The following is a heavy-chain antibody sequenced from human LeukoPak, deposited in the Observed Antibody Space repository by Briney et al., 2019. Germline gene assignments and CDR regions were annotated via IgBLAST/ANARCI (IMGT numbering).Heavy chain of an antibody. V-gene: IGHV1-2*02. CDR3: ARSLFVLVSSALGY. Sequence: GASVKVSCKASGYTFTGYYMHWVRQAPGQGLEWMGWINPNNGGTNYAQEFQGRVTMTRDTSISTAYMELSSLRSNDTAVYYCARSLFVLVSSALGYWGQGTLVTVSS. CDR2: INPNNGGT. J-gene: IGHJ4*02. CDR1: GYTFTGYY. D-gene: IGHD3/OR15-3a*01.